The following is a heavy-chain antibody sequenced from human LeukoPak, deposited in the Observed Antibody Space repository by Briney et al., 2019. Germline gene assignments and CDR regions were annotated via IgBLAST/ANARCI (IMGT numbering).Heavy chain of an antibody. D-gene: IGHD1-7*01. V-gene: IGHV1-2*02. J-gene: IGHJ4*02. CDR3: ARDQRITGTDSDY. CDR2: INPNSGGT. CDR1: GYTFTGYY. Sequence: ASVKVSCKASGYTFTGYYMHWVRQAPGQGLEWMGWINPNSGGTNYAQKFQGRVTMTRDTSISTAYMELSRLRSDDTAVYYCARDQRITGTDSDYWGQATLVTVSS.